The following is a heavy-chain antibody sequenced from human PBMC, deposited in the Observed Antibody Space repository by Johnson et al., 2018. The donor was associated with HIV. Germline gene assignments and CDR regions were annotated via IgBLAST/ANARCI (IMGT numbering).Heavy chain of an antibody. CDR1: KFTFTTYW. D-gene: IGHD3-10*01. Sequence: VQLVESGGGLIQPGGSLRLSCVASKFTFTTYWMHWVRQAPGKGLVWVSRISSVGGSTTYADSVKGRFTISKDNSRNTFFLHMNSLRADDTAVYYCAIGRGEFPRHAFDIWGQGTMVTVSS. J-gene: IGHJ3*02. V-gene: IGHV3-74*03. CDR3: AIGRGEFPRHAFDI. CDR2: ISSVGGST.